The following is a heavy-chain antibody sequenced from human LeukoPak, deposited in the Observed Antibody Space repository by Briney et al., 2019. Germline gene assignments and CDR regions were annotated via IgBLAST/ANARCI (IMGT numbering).Heavy chain of an antibody. CDR1: GFTFSSYW. CDR2: INGDGSGT. J-gene: IGHJ3*02. CDR3: ASGDAHAFDI. D-gene: IGHD3-10*01. V-gene: IGHV3-74*01. Sequence: GGSLRLSCAASGFTFSSYWMSWVRQAPGKGLVWVSRINGDGSGTSYAASVKGRFTISRDNAKNTLYLQMNSLRVEDTAVYYCASGDAHAFDIWGQGTMVTVSS.